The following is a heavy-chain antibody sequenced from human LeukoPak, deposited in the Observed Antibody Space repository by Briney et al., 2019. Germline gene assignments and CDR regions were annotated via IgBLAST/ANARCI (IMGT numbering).Heavy chain of an antibody. CDR1: GFTFSSYN. V-gene: IGHV3-48*01. D-gene: IGHD6-19*01. CDR3: AGDRLAGY. CDR2: ITSSSSAI. Sequence: GGSLRLSCAASGFTFSSYNMNWVRQAPGKGLEWVSYITSSSSAIYYADSVKGRFTISRDYVKKSLYLQMNSLRAEDTAVYYCAGDRLAGYWGQGTLVTVSS. J-gene: IGHJ4*02.